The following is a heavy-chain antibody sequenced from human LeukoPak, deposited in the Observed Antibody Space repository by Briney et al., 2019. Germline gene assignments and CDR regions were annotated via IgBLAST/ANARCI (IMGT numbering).Heavy chain of an antibody. J-gene: IGHJ6*03. CDR3: ARTPTYYDILTGPYYYYYMDV. Sequence: ASVKVSCKASGYTFTGYYMHWVRQAPGQGLEWMGWISPNSGGTNYAQKFQGRVTMTRDTSISTAYMELSRLRSDDTAVYYCARTPTYYDILTGPYYYYYMDVWGKGTTVTISS. D-gene: IGHD3-9*01. V-gene: IGHV1-2*02. CDR2: ISPNSGGT. CDR1: GYTFTGYY.